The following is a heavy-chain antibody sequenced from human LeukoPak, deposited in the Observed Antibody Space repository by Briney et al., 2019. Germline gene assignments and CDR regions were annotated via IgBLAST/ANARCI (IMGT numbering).Heavy chain of an antibody. CDR2: TRNKANSYTT. CDR1: GFTFSSYA. CDR3: ARVMTSVGG. J-gene: IGHJ4*02. D-gene: IGHD3-16*01. V-gene: IGHV3-72*01. Sequence: GGSLRLSCAASGFTFSSYAMSWARQAPGKGLQWVGRTRNKANSYTTEYAASVKGRFTISRDDSKNSLYLQMDSLKTEDTAVYYCARVMTSVGGWGQGTLVTVSS.